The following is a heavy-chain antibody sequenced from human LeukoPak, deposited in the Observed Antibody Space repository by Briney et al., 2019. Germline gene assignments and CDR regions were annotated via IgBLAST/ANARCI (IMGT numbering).Heavy chain of an antibody. Sequence: SETLSLTRTVSGGSISSSSYYWSWIRQPAGKGLEWIGRIYTSGSTNYNPSLKSRVTISVDTSKNQFSLKLSSVTAADTAVYYCARDIHWYFDLWGRGTLVTVSS. J-gene: IGHJ2*01. CDR3: ARDIHWYFDL. V-gene: IGHV4-61*02. D-gene: IGHD2-21*01. CDR2: IYTSGST. CDR1: GGSISSSSYY.